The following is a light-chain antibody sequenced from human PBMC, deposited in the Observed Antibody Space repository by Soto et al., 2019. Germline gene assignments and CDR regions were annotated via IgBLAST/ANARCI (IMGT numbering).Light chain of an antibody. CDR3: QLYGASLVT. V-gene: IGKV3-20*01. J-gene: IGKJ2*01. CDR2: GAS. Sequence: EIVMTQSPATLSVSPGERATLSCRASQSVSSNLAWYQQKPGQAPRLLIYGASIRATGIPDRFSGSGSGTDFTLTISRLDPEDFAVYYCQLYGASLVTFGQGTKVDIK. CDR1: QSVSSN.